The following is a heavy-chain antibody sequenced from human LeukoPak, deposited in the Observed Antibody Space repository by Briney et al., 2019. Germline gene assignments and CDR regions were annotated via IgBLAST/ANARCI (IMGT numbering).Heavy chain of an antibody. CDR3: ARVRGARTPFDY. D-gene: IGHD3-10*01. Sequence: AGGSLRLSCAASGFTFSSYWGHWVRQAPGKGLVWVSRINSDGSSTSYADSVKGRFTISRDNAKNTLYLQMNSLRAEDTAVYYCARVRGARTPFDYWGQGTLVTVSS. CDR1: GFTFSSYW. CDR2: INSDGSST. V-gene: IGHV3-74*01. J-gene: IGHJ4*02.